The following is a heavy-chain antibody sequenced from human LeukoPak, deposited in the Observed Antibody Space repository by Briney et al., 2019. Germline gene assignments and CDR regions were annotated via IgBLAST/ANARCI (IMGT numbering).Heavy chain of an antibody. CDR1: GFTFSGSA. J-gene: IGHJ4*02. CDR3: TRPGYSGLVDY. V-gene: IGHV3-73*01. D-gene: IGHD1-26*01. Sequence: GGSLRLSCAASGFTFSGSAMHWVRQASGKGLEWVGRIRSKANSYATAYAASVKGRFTIPRDDSKNTAYLQMNSLKTEDTAVYYCTRPGYSGLVDYWGQGTLVTVSS. CDR2: IRSKANSYAT.